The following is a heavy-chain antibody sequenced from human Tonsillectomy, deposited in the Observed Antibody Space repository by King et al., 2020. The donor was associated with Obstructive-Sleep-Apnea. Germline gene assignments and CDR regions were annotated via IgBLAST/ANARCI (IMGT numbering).Heavy chain of an antibody. Sequence: EVQLVESGGGLVKPGGSLRLSCTGSGFTLSNYKMNWVRQAPGKGLEWVSSVDTGSGHRYYADSLKGRFTISRDNAKNSLYLQMNSLRAEDTAVYYCARDETDYGGYFDYWGQGTLVTVSS. V-gene: IGHV3-21*01. CDR1: GFTLSNYK. CDR3: ARDETDYGGYFDY. J-gene: IGHJ4*02. CDR2: VDTGSGHR. D-gene: IGHD4-23*01.